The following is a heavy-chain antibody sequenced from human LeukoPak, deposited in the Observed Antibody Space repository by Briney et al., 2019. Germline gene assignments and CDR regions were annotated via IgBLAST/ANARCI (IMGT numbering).Heavy chain of an antibody. J-gene: IGHJ1*01. D-gene: IGHD6-13*01. CDR2: IRYDDASQK. Sequence: GGSLRLSCAASGFTFSRSGMHWVRQAPGKGLEWVALIRYDDASQKDYADAVKVRFIISRDNAKNTLYLQMNSLRAEDTAVYYCARELTLPAAGWQIQNWGQGTLVTVSS. V-gene: IGHV3-33*01. CDR3: ARELTLPAAGWQIQN. CDR1: GFTFSRSG.